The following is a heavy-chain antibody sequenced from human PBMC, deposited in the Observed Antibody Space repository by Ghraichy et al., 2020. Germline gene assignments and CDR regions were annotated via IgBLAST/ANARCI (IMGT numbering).Heavy chain of an antibody. CDR3: STDPPPYCGSGCYAQVGY. D-gene: IGHD2-21*01. V-gene: IGHV3-15*01. Sequence: GESLNISCAASGFTFNNAWMSWVRQAPGKGLEWVGRITSKTDCETTDYAVPGKVRFIISSDDSQHTVYLQMISLKTEDTAVYYCSTDPPPYCGSGCYAQVGYGGQGTLVAVSS. J-gene: IGHJ4*01. CDR1: GFTFNNAW. CDR2: ITSKTDCETT.